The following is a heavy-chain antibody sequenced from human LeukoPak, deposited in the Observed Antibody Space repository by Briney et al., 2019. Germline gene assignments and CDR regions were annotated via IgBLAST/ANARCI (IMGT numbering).Heavy chain of an antibody. D-gene: IGHD4-17*01. CDR1: GYHFTSHW. V-gene: IGHV5-51*01. CDR2: LYPGDSDT. J-gene: IGHJ4*02. CDR3: ARLGDLYGDYGIHDY. Sequence: GESLKTSFDGSGYHFTSHWIGWVRQMPGQGLEWMGILYPGDSDTRYSPPFQGQVTTSADKSISTAYLQWSSLKASDTAMYYGARLGDLYGDYGIHDYWGQGTLVTV.